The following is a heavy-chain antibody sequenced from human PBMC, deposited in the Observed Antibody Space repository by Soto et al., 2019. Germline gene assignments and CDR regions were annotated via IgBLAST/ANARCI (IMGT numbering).Heavy chain of an antibody. CDR2: IYPTDSDT. J-gene: IGHJ4*02. Sequence: PXAPLKISCKGCGYSFTTYWIGWVRQMPGKGLEWMGIIYPTDSDTRYSPSFQGQVTISADKSISTAYLQWSSLKASDTAMYYCARTVREQWLADYWGRGTLVTVSS. CDR1: GYSFTTYW. CDR3: ARTVREQWLADY. V-gene: IGHV5-51*01. D-gene: IGHD6-19*01.